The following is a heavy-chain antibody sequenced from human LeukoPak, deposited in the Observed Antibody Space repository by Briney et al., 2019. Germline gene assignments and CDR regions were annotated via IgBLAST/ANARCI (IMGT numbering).Heavy chain of an antibody. CDR2: ISAYNGNT. CDR1: GYTFTSYG. D-gene: IGHD3-10*01. CDR3: ARDLGYYGSGSYYY. J-gene: IGHJ4*02. Sequence: ALVKVSCKASGYTFTSYGISWVRHAPGQGLEWMGWISAYNGNTNYAQKLQGRVTMTTDTSTSTAYMELRSLRSDDTAVYYCARDLGYYGSGSYYYWGQGTLVTVSS. V-gene: IGHV1-18*01.